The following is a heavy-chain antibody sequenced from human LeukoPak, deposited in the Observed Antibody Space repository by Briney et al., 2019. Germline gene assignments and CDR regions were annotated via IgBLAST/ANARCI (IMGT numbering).Heavy chain of an antibody. CDR2: ISPSGTYI. Sequence: GGSLRLSCAASGFTFSNYGMNWVRQAPGKGLEWVSSISPSGTYISYADSVKGRFTISRDNAHNSLYLQMNSLRDEDTAVFYCARGASRGFDYWGHGTLVTVSS. D-gene: IGHD5-24*01. J-gene: IGHJ4*01. CDR1: GFTFSNYG. V-gene: IGHV3-21*06. CDR3: ARGASRGFDY.